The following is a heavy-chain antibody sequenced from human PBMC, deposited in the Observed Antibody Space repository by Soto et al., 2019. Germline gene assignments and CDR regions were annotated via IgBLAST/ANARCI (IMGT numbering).Heavy chain of an antibody. Sequence: HPGGSLRLSCAASGFTFSTYDMSWVRQAPGKGLEWISAITGGSRSTYYAESVKGRFTISRDNSKNTLSLQMNSLRAEDTAVYYCARDTRKGTSHSDYWGQGA. D-gene: IGHD2-2*01. V-gene: IGHV3-23*01. CDR3: ARDTRKGTSHSDY. CDR2: ITGGSRST. J-gene: IGHJ4*02. CDR1: GFTFSTYD.